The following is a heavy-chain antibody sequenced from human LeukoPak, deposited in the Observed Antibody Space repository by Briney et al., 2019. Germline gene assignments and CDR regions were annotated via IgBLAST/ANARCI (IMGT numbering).Heavy chain of an antibody. Sequence: GESLKISCKGSGYSFTSYWISWVRQVPGKGLEWRGRIDPSDSYTNYSPSFQGHVTISADKSISTAYLQWSSLKASDTAMYYCARPLYYYGSGSYYPYGMDVWGQGTTVTVSS. CDR2: IDPSDSYT. CDR3: ARPLYYYGSGSYYPYGMDV. V-gene: IGHV5-10-1*01. J-gene: IGHJ6*02. D-gene: IGHD3-10*01. CDR1: GYSFTSYW.